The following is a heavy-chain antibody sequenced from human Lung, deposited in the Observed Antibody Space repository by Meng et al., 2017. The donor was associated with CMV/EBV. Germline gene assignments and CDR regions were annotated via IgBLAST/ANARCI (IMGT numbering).Heavy chain of an antibody. V-gene: IGHV3-48*03. Sequence: GGSXRLXCAASGFTFSSYELNWVRQAPGKGLEWFSYISKSGLAIYYGDSVKGRFTIFRDNAKNSLYLQMNSLRAEDTADYYCARMGRSAAFDYWGQGTLVTVSS. J-gene: IGHJ4*02. D-gene: IGHD6-13*01. CDR2: ISKSGLAI. CDR1: GFTFSSYE. CDR3: ARMGRSAAFDY.